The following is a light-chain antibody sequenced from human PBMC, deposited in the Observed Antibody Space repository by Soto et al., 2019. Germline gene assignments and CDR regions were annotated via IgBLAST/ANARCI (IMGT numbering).Light chain of an antibody. CDR1: QSISSW. J-gene: IGKJ2*01. CDR2: KAS. V-gene: IGKV1-5*03. Sequence: DIQMTQSPSTLSASVGDRVTITCRASQSISSWLAWYQQKPGKAPKLLIYKASSLESGVPSRFSGSGSGPEFTLTSSSLQPDDFATYDCQQYNSYSAFGQGTKLEIK. CDR3: QQYNSYSA.